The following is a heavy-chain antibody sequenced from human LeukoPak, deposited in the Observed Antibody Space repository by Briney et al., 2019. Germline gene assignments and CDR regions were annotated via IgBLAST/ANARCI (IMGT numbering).Heavy chain of an antibody. J-gene: IGHJ6*03. CDR1: GFTFSGYS. CDR2: ITGSSGTI. CDR3: ARGEGMSVAARYFYYYMDV. Sequence: PGGSLRLSCAASGFTFSGYSMNWVRQAPGKGLEWVSYITGSSGTIYYADSVKGRFTISRDNAKNSLYLQMNSLRAEDTAVYYCARGEGMSVAARYFYYYMDVWGKGTTVTVSS. V-gene: IGHV3-48*04. D-gene: IGHD6-19*01.